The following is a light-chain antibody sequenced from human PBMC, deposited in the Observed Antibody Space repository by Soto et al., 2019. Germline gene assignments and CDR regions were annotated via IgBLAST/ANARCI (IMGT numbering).Light chain of an antibody. CDR1: QSVSSY. CDR3: QQRSDWPPIT. J-gene: IGKJ5*01. Sequence: PGERATLSCRASQSVSSYLAWYQQKPGQAPRLLIYDASNRATGIPARFSGSASGTDFTLTISSLEPEDFAVYYCQQRSDWPPITFGQGTRLEI. CDR2: DAS. V-gene: IGKV3-11*01.